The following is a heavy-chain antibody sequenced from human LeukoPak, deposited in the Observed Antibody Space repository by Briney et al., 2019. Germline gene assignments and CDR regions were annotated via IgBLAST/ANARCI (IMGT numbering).Heavy chain of an antibody. CDR1: GFIFSNYG. Sequence: GGSLRLSCAASGFIFSNYGMHWVRQAPGKGLEWVAVIWYDGSNKYYADSVKGRFTISRDNSKNTLYLQMNTLRAEDTAVYYCAKDVGVSVVAATFDAFDIWGQGTMVTVSS. CDR3: AKDVGVSVVAATFDAFDI. D-gene: IGHD2-15*01. V-gene: IGHV3-33*06. J-gene: IGHJ3*02. CDR2: IWYDGSNK.